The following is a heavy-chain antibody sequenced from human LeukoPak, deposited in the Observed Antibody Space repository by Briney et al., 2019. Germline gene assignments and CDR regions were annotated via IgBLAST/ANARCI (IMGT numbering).Heavy chain of an antibody. J-gene: IGHJ4*02. CDR1: GFTFTTYW. CDR3: ARTSPTSHFDF. CDR2: INGDGSNS. V-gene: IGHV3-74*01. D-gene: IGHD3-16*01. Sequence: GGSLRLSCVASGFTFTTYWMHWVRQAPGKGLVWVSRINGDGSNSNYADSVKGRFTIPRDNARNTLYLQMNGLRAEDTALYYCARTSPTSHFDFWGRGTLVTVSS.